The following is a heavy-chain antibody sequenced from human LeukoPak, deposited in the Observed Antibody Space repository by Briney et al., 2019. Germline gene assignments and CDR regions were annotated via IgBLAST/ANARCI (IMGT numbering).Heavy chain of an antibody. CDR3: ARGNVVSPPDY. D-gene: IGHD2-8*01. Sequence: GGSLRLSCAASGFTFGSYWMHWVRQAPGKGLVWVSRINSDGSSTSYADSVKGRFTISRDNAKNTLYLQMNSLRAEDTAVYYCARGNVVSPPDYWGQGTLVTVSS. J-gene: IGHJ4*02. V-gene: IGHV3-74*01. CDR1: GFTFGSYW. CDR2: INSDGSST.